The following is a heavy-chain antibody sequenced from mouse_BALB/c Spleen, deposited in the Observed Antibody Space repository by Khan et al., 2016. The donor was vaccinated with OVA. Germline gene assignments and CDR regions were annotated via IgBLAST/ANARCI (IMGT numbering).Heavy chain of an antibody. CDR2: IDPSDSYT. D-gene: IGHD1-1*01. V-gene: IGHV1-69*02. CDR3: VRSLHYGSSTWFAY. Sequence: QVQLKQSGADLVKPGASVKLSCKASGYPLTSYWLHWVKQRPGQGLEWIGEIDPSDSYTNYNQKFKGKATVTVDKSSSTTYMQLSSLTSEDSAVYYCVRSLHYGSSTWFAYWGQGTLVTVSA. J-gene: IGHJ3*01. CDR1: GYPLTSYW.